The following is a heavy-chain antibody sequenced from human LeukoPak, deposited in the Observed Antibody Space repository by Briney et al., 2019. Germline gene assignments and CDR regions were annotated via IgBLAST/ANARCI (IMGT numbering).Heavy chain of an antibody. CDR3: ARSSGWWSLDY. CDR2: FGTGFGT. CDR1: GFTFSTAS. Sequence: GGSLILSCAASGFTFSTASLHWFRQPPGRGREGVSAFGTGFGTYYPDSLRGRFTISRDNSKNTLFLQMNSLRAEDTAVYYCARSSGWWSLDYWGQGTLVTVSS. D-gene: IGHD6-19*01. V-gene: IGHV3-23*01. J-gene: IGHJ4*02.